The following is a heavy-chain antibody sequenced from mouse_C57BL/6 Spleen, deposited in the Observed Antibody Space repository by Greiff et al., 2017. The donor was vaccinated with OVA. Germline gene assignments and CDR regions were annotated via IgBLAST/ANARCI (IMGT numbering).Heavy chain of an antibody. CDR3: ARKGKLNWDYFDY. Sequence: VQLQQPGAELVRPGSSVKLSCKASGYTFTSYWMDWVKQRPGQGLEWIGNIYPSDSETHYNQKFKDKATLTVDKSSSTAYMQLSSLTSEDSAVYYCARKGKLNWDYFDYWGQGTTLTVSS. D-gene: IGHD4-1*01. J-gene: IGHJ2*01. V-gene: IGHV1-61*01. CDR2: IYPSDSET. CDR1: GYTFTSYW.